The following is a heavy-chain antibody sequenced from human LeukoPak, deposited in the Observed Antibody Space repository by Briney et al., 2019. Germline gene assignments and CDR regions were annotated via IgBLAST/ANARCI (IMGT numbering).Heavy chain of an antibody. CDR2: IYYSGST. CDR1: GGSIRSGGYF. Sequence: SETLSLTCTVSGGSIRSGGYFWSWIRQHPGKGLEWIGYIYYSGSTHYNPSFKSRVSISVDTSKNQFSLKLSSVTAADTAVYYCARVGNYYGPGSYYNGDAFDIWGQGTMVTVSS. CDR3: ARVGNYYGPGSYYNGDAFDI. D-gene: IGHD3-10*01. V-gene: IGHV4-31*03. J-gene: IGHJ3*02.